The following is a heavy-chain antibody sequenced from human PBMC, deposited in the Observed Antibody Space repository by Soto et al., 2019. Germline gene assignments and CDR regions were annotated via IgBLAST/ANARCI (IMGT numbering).Heavy chain of an antibody. CDR2: IYYSGST. Sequence: QLQLQESGPGLVKPSETLSLTCTVSGGSISSSSYYWGWIRQPPGKGLEWIGSIYYSGSTYYNPSLKSRVTISVDTSNNQFSLQLSSVPAADTAVYYCARPRRIAARPSYYCYYMDVWGQGTTVTVSS. CDR1: GGSISSSSYY. D-gene: IGHD6-6*01. CDR3: ARPRRIAARPSYYCYYMDV. V-gene: IGHV4-39*01. J-gene: IGHJ6*03.